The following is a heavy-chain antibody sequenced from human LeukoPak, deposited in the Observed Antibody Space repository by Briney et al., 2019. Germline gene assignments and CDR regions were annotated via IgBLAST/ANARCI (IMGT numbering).Heavy chain of an antibody. Sequence: SQTLSLTCTVSGGSISSGSYYWSWIRQPAGKGLEWIGRISTSGSTNYNPSLNSRVTMSVDTSKNQFSLKLTSVTAADTALYYCARGIWEMATIPYWYFDIWGRGTLVTVSS. CDR2: ISTSGST. CDR1: GGSISSGSYY. V-gene: IGHV4-61*02. CDR3: ARGIWEMATIPYWYFDI. J-gene: IGHJ2*01. D-gene: IGHD5-24*01.